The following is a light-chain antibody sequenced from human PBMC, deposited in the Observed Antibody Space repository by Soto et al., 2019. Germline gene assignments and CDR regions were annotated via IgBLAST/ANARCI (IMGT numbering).Light chain of an antibody. J-gene: IGKJ1*01. CDR1: QSVSNSY. Sequence: EIMLTQSPGTLSLSPGERATLSCRASQSVSNSYLAWYQQKPGQAPRLLIYGVSSRATGIPDRFSGSGSGTDFTLTISRVEPEDFAVYFCQHYGDSSWTFGQGSRVEIK. CDR2: GVS. CDR3: QHYGDSSWT. V-gene: IGKV3-20*01.